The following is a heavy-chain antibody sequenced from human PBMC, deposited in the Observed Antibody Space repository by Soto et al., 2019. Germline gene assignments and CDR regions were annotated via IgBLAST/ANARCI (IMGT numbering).Heavy chain of an antibody. D-gene: IGHD3-3*01. CDR3: ARDHYDFWSGLNYYYYGMDV. CDR2: ISAYNGNT. Sequence: ASVKVSCKASGYTFTSYGISWVRQAPGQGLEWMGWISAYNGNTNYAQKLQGRVTMTTDTSTSTAYMELRSLRSDDTAVYYCARDHYDFWSGLNYYYYGMDVWGQGTTVTVSS. V-gene: IGHV1-18*01. CDR1: GYTFTSYG. J-gene: IGHJ6*02.